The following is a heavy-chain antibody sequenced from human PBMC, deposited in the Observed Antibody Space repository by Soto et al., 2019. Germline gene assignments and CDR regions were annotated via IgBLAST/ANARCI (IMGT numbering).Heavy chain of an antibody. CDR3: ARDPRLVDVAGVFDY. CDR1: GYTFTSYA. Sequence: EASVKVSCKAPGYTFTSYAMHWVRQAPGQRLEWMGWINAGNGNTKYSQKFQGRVTITRDTSASTAYMELSSLRSEDTAVYCCARDPRLVDVAGVFDYWGQGTLVTVSS. CDR2: INAGNGNT. V-gene: IGHV1-3*01. D-gene: IGHD6-19*01. J-gene: IGHJ4*02.